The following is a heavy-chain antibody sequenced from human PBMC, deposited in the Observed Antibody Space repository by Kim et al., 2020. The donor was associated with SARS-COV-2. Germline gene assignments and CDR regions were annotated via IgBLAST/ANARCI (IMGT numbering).Heavy chain of an antibody. CDR3: AREFKPRLKGLLYYGSGKTSSMDV. CDR2: ISYDGSNK. D-gene: IGHD3-10*01. CDR1: GFTFSSYG. Sequence: GGSLRLSCAASGFTFSSYGMHWVRQAPGKGLEWVAVISYDGSNKYYADSVKGRFTISRDNSKNTLYLQMNSLRAEDTAVYYCAREFKPRLKGLLYYGSGKTSSMDVWGQGTTVTVSS. V-gene: IGHV3-33*05. J-gene: IGHJ6*02.